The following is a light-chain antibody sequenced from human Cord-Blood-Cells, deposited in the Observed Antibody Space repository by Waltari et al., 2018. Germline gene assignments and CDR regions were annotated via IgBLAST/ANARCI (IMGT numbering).Light chain of an antibody. J-gene: IGKJ1*01. CDR1: QGISSY. CDR3: QQYNSYSLWT. Sequence: AIRMTQSPSSLSASTGDRVTITCRASQGISSYLAWYQQKPGKAPKLLIYAASTLQSGVPSRFSGSESGTEFTLTISSLQPDDFATYYCQQYNSYSLWTFGQGTKVEIK. CDR2: AAS. V-gene: IGKV1-8*01.